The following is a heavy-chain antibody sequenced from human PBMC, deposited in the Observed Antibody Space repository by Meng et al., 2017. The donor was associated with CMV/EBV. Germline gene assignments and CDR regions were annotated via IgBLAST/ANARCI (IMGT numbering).Heavy chain of an antibody. D-gene: IGHD6-13*01. CDR2: ISSNGGST. V-gene: IGHV3-64*02. Sequence: GESLKISCAASVFTFSSYAMHWVRQAPGKGLEYVSAISSNGGSTYYADSVKGRFTISRDNSKNTLYLQMGSLRAEDMAVYYCASGLYSSPAYYYYGMDVWGQGTTVTVSS. J-gene: IGHJ6*02. CDR1: VFTFSSYA. CDR3: ASGLYSSPAYYYYGMDV.